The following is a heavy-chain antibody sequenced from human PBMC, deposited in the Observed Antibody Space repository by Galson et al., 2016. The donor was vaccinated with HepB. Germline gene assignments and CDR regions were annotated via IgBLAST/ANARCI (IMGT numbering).Heavy chain of an antibody. CDR1: GGSISSNYW. Sequence: SETLSLTCDVSGGSISSNYWWGWVRQSPEKGFEWIGEIYETGTANYNPPFTRRATISVDKSKNQISLRRDSVTAADTSVYYCTIWNLGAYATMAFDYWGQGSLVTVSS. J-gene: IGHJ4*02. CDR2: IYETGTA. V-gene: IGHV4-4*02. D-gene: IGHD1-26*01. CDR3: TIWNLGAYATMAFDY.